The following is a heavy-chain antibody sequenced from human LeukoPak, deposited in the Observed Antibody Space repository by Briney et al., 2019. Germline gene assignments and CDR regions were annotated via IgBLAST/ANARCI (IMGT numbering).Heavy chain of an antibody. Sequence: PGGSLRLSCAVSGFPFSNSWMYWVRQAPGKGLEGVANIKKDGSGISYVESVKGRFIISRDNSRNSLYLQMNSLKVEGTAVYFCAGGNAMNVWGKGTAVTVYS. CDR3: AGGNAMNV. CDR1: GFPFSNSW. J-gene: IGHJ6*04. CDR2: IKKDGSGI. V-gene: IGHV3-7*03.